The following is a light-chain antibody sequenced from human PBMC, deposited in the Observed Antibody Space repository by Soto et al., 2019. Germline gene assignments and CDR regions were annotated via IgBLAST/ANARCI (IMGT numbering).Light chain of an antibody. Sequence: QTVVTQEPSLTVSPGGTVTLPCASSTGAVTSGYYPNWFQQKPGQAPRALIYSTSNKQSWTPARFSGSLLGGKAALTLSGVQPEDEAEYYCLLYYGGAWVFGGGTKLTVL. CDR2: STS. V-gene: IGLV7-43*01. J-gene: IGLJ3*02. CDR1: TGAVTSGYY. CDR3: LLYYGGAWV.